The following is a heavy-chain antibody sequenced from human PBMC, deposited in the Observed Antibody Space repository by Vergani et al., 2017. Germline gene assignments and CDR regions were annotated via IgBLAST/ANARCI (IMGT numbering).Heavy chain of an antibody. CDR2: ISGSGGST. V-gene: IGHV3-23*01. D-gene: IGHD3-10*01. J-gene: IGHJ4*02. CDR1: GFTFSSYA. CDR3: ANQLYGSGPQRDY. Sequence: EVQLLESWGGLVQPGGSLRLSCAASGFTFSSYAMSWVRQAPGKGLEWVSAISGSGGSTYYADSVKGRFTISRDNSKNTLYLQMNSLRAEDTAVYYCANQLYGSGPQRDYWGQGTLVTVSS.